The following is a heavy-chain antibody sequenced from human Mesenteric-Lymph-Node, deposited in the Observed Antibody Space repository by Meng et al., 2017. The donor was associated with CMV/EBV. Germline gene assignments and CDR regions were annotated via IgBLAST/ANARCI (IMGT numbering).Heavy chain of an antibody. D-gene: IGHD6-13*01. CDR1: GFPFSSYG. V-gene: IGHV3-30*02. CDR2: LRFDESRT. J-gene: IGHJ4*02. CDR3: ANIAAAGRGKVDY. Sequence: GESLKISCVASGFPFSSYGMHWVRQAPGKGLEWVAFLRFDESRTYFADSVKGRFSISRDNAKNSLYLQMNSLRAEDTAVYYCANIAAAGRGKVDYWGQGTLVTVSS.